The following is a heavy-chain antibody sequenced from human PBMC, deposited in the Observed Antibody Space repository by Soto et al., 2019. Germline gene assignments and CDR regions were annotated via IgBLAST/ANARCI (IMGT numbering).Heavy chain of an antibody. V-gene: IGHV5-51*01. J-gene: IGHJ6*02. CDR1: GYPFTDYR. D-gene: IGHD2-21*01. CDR2: IYPGDSDT. CDR3: ARHLSDSRYYYNAMDV. Sequence: XDSLKASCQRSGYPFTDYRVAWVLQLPGKGLEWMGIIYPGDSDTRYSPSFQGHVTITVDKATSTAYLQWNTLKASDTAMYYRARHLSDSRYYYNAMDVWGQGTTVTVSS.